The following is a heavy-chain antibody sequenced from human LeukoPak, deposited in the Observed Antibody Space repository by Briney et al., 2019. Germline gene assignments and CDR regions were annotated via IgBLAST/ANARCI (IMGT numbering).Heavy chain of an antibody. CDR3: AKSMEWLLFLSHFDY. CDR1: GFTFSSDD. D-gene: IGHD3-3*01. Sequence: TGGSLRLSCAASGFTFSSDDMSWVRQAPGKGLEWVSTISGSGGSTYYADSVKGRFTISRDNSKNTLYLQMNSLRAEDTAVYYCAKSMEWLLFLSHFDYWGQGTLVTVSS. CDR2: ISGSGGST. J-gene: IGHJ4*02. V-gene: IGHV3-23*01.